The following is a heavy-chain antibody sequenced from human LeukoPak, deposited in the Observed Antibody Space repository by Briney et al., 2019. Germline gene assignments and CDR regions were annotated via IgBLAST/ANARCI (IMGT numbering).Heavy chain of an antibody. V-gene: IGHV4-39*01. Sequence: PSETLSLTCTVSGGSISTNNYYGAWIRQPPGKGLEWIGSSSYSGSTYYNPSLKSRVTISVDTSINQFSLRLSSVTATDTAVYYCARHGGNLAAAGRTFDYWGQGTLVTVSS. D-gene: IGHD6-13*01. CDR3: ARHGGNLAAAGRTFDY. CDR2: SSYSGST. J-gene: IGHJ4*02. CDR1: GGSISTNNYY.